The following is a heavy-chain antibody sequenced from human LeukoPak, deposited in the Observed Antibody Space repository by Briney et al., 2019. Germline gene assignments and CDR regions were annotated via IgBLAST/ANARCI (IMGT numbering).Heavy chain of an antibody. CDR2: VSAYNGNT. CDR1: GYTFISYG. V-gene: IGHV1-18*04. J-gene: IGHJ1*01. CDR3: ARAIAVVGTTTDFQY. D-gene: IGHD6-19*01. Sequence: GASVKVSCKXSGYTFISYGITWVRQAPGQGLEGMGWVSAYNGNTDYAQKFQGRVTMTTDTSTRTAYMELRSLRSGDTAVYYCARAIAVVGTTTDFQYWGQGTQVTVSS.